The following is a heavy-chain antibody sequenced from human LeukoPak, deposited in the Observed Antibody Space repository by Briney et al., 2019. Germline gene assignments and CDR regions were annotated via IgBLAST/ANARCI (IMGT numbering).Heavy chain of an antibody. CDR1: GYTFTSYY. CDR3: ARALDYGDYRSWFDP. Sequence: ASVKVSCKAFGYTFTSYYMHWVRQAPGQGLEWMGIINPSGGSTSYAQKFQGRVTMTRDTSTSTVYMELSSLRSEDTAVYYCARALDYGDYRSWFDPWGQGTLVTVSS. J-gene: IGHJ5*02. V-gene: IGHV1-46*01. CDR2: INPSGGST. D-gene: IGHD4-17*01.